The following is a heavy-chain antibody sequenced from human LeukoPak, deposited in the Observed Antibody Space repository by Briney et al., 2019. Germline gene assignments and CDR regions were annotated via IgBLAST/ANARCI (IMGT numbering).Heavy chain of an antibody. CDR2: INPNTGGT. J-gene: IGHJ6*03. V-gene: IGHV1-2*02. D-gene: IGHD3-10*01. Sequence: GASVKVSCKASGYPFRDYQMHWVRQAPGQGLEWMGWINPNTGGTNYAQKFQGRVSMTRDTSMNTAYMDLSTLRSDDTAVYYCARGHRVRAAKSYYYYMDVWGKGTTVTVSS. CDR3: ARGHRVRAAKSYYYYMDV. CDR1: GYPFRDYQ.